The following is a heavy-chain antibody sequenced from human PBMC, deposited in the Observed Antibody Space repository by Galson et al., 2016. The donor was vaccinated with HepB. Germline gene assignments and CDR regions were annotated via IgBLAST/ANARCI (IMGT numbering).Heavy chain of an antibody. V-gene: IGHV1-46*01. CDR2: INPSGGST. Sequence: SVKVSCKASGYTFTSYYMHWVRQAPGQGLEWMGIINPSGGSTSYAQKFQGRVTMTRDTSTSTVYMELSSLRSEDTAVYYCARDLFEGFLEWDIKAYYAMDVWGQGTTVIVSS. J-gene: IGHJ6*02. CDR1: GYTFTSYY. D-gene: IGHD3-3*01. CDR3: ARDLFEGFLEWDIKAYYAMDV.